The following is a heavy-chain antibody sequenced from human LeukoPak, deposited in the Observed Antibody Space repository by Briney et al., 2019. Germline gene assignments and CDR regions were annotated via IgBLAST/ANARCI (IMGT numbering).Heavy chain of an antibody. CDR2: IYASGNT. Sequence: SETLSLTCTVSGGSISSYYWSWIRQPAGKGLEWIGRIYASGNTNYNPSLKSRVTMSAGTSKNLFALKLSSVTAADTAVYYCARQGVATAIDYWGQGTLVTVSS. J-gene: IGHJ4*02. D-gene: IGHD2-21*02. V-gene: IGHV4-4*07. CDR3: ARQGVATAIDY. CDR1: GGSISSYY.